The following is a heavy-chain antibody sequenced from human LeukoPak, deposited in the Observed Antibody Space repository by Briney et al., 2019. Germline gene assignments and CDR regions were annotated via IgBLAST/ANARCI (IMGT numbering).Heavy chain of an antibody. CDR1: GVSIRTYY. J-gene: IGHJ3*02. CDR3: ARGAMVGSGRGFAFDI. D-gene: IGHD3-10*01. CDR2: MSISGST. V-gene: IGHV4-4*07. Sequence: SETLSLTCTVSGVSIRTYYWIWIRQPAGKGLGWIGRMSISGSTNYNPSLKSRVSMSVDTSKNQFSLRLSSVTAADTAMYYCARGAMVGSGRGFAFDIWGQGTMVTVSS.